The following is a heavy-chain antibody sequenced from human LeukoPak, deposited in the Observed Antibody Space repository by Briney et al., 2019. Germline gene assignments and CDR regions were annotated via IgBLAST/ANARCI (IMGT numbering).Heavy chain of an antibody. J-gene: IGHJ3*02. D-gene: IGHD1-26*01. V-gene: IGHV6-1*01. Sequence: SQTLSLTCAISGDSVSNNSAAWNWIRQSPSRGLEWLGRAYYRSKWYNGYAVSVKSRITINPDTSKNQFSLQLNSVTPEDTAVYYCARDPLVGAGTLHAFDIWGQGTMVTVSS. CDR1: GDSVSNNSAA. CDR3: ARDPLVGAGTLHAFDI. CDR2: AYYRSKWYN.